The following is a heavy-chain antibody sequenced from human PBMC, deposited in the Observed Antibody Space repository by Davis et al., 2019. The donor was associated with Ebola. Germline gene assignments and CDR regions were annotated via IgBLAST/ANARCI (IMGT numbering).Heavy chain of an antibody. CDR1: GGSISSSSYY. J-gene: IGHJ4*02. V-gene: IGHV4-39*01. Sequence: MPSETLSLTFTVSGGSISSSSYYWGWIRQPPGKGLEWIGSIYYSGSTYYNPSLKSRVTISVDTSKNQFSLKLSSVTAADTAVYYCARHDGYSYGSYYFDYWGQGTLVTASS. CDR2: IYYSGST. D-gene: IGHD5-18*01. CDR3: ARHDGYSYGSYYFDY.